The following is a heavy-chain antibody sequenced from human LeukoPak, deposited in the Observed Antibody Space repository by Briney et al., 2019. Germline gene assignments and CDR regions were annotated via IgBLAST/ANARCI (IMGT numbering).Heavy chain of an antibody. CDR3: ARGDSSPMGY. V-gene: IGHV3-48*04. D-gene: IGHD6-19*01. J-gene: IGHJ4*02. CDR1: GFTFSSYS. Sequence: PGGSLRLSCAASGFTFSSYSMNWVRQAPGKGLEWVSSISSSGSTIYYADSVKGRFTISRDNAKNSLYLQMNSLRAEDTAVYYCARGDSSPMGYWGQGTLVTVSS. CDR2: ISSSGSTI.